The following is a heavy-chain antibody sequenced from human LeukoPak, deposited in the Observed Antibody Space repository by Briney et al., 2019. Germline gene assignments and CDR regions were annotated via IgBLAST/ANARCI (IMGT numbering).Heavy chain of an antibody. CDR1: GYTFTSYG. D-gene: IGHD3-10*01. Sequence: ASVKVSCKASGYTFTSYGISWVRQAPGRGLEWMGWISAYNGNTNYAQKLQGRVTMTTDTSTSTAYMELRSLRSDDTAVYYCARDRWAYYGSGSYQGYFDYWGQGTLVTVSS. CDR2: ISAYNGNT. CDR3: ARDRWAYYGSGSYQGYFDY. J-gene: IGHJ4*02. V-gene: IGHV1-18*01.